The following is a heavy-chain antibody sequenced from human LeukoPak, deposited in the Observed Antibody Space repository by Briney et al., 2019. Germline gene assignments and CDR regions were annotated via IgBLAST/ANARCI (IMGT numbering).Heavy chain of an antibody. V-gene: IGHV4-59*01. CDR1: GGSISSYY. J-gene: IGHJ1*01. CDR2: IYYSGST. Sequence: NSSETLSLTCTVSGGSISSYYWSWIRQPPGKGLEWIGHIYYSGSTNYNPSLKSRVTISVDTSKNQFSLKLSSVTAADTAVYYCASLASSSWYHSPEYFQHWGQGTLVTVSS. D-gene: IGHD6-13*01. CDR3: ASLASSSWYHSPEYFQH.